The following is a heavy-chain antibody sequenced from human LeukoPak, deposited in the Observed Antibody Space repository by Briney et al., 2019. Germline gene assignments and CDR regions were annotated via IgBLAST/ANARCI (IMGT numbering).Heavy chain of an antibody. J-gene: IGHJ5*02. V-gene: IGHV1-69*05. D-gene: IGHD1-1*01. Sequence: ASVKVSCKASGGTFSDYVINWMRQAPGQGLEWMGGIIPVFDTGNYARKFQGRLAITRDESTSTAHMELSGLTSEDTAVYYCARLRPGSIWALDPWGLGTLVIVSS. CDR2: IIPVFDTG. CDR3: ARLRPGSIWALDP. CDR1: GGTFSDYV.